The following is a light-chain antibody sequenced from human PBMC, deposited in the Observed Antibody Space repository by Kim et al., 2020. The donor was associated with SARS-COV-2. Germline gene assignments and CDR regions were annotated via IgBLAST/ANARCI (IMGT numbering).Light chain of an antibody. CDR3: QAWDSSTVV. Sequence: SPEQTASITCAGDKLGDKYACWYQQKPGQSPVLVIYQDSKRPAGIPERFSGSNSGNTATLTISGTQAMDEADYYCQAWDSSTVVFGGGTQLTVL. J-gene: IGLJ2*01. V-gene: IGLV3-1*01. CDR2: QDS. CDR1: KLGDKY.